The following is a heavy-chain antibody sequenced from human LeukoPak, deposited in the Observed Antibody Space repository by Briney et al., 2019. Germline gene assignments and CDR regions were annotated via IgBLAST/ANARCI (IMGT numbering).Heavy chain of an antibody. Sequence: GGSLRLSCAASGFTFDDYGMSWVRQAPGKGLEWVAGINWNGGSTGYADSVKGRFTISRDNSKNTLYLQINSLRTEDTAVYYCAKFPTAAAGPGLSDYWGQGTLVTVSS. CDR3: AKFPTAAAGPGLSDY. CDR2: INWNGGST. J-gene: IGHJ4*02. D-gene: IGHD6-13*01. CDR1: GFTFDDYG. V-gene: IGHV3-20*04.